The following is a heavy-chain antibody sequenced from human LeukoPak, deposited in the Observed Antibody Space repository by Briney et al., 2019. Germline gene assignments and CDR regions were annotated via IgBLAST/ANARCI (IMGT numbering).Heavy chain of an antibody. Sequence: PGGSLRLSCAASGFTFSDYYMSWIRQAPGKGLEWVANIKQDGIEKYYVDSVKGRFTISRDNAENSMYLQMNSLRAEDTAVYFCARALGVTPPYYFSYGMDVWGKGATVTVSS. J-gene: IGHJ6*04. V-gene: IGHV3-7*03. CDR1: GFTFSDYY. CDR3: ARALGVTPPYYFSYGMDV. CDR2: IKQDGIEK. D-gene: IGHD2-21*02.